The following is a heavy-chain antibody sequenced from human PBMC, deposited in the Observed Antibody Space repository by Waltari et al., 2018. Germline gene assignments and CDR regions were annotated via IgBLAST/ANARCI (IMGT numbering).Heavy chain of an antibody. CDR1: GFTVSSNY. CDR2: IYSGGST. CDR3: ARDQYCSGGSCYGGSVY. D-gene: IGHD2-15*01. V-gene: IGHV3-53*02. J-gene: IGHJ4*02. Sequence: EVQLVETGGGLIQPGGSLRLSCAASGFTVSSNYMSWVRQAPGKGLEWVSVIYSGGSTDYADSVKGRFTISRDNSKNTLYLQMNSLRAEDTAVYYCARDQYCSGGSCYGGSVYWGQGTLVTVSS.